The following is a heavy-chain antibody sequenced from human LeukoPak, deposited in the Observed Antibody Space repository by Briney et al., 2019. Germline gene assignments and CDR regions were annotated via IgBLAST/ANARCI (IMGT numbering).Heavy chain of an antibody. D-gene: IGHD4-17*01. CDR1: GGTFSSYA. CDR2: IIPIFGTA. CDR3: ASYYGDYYLLDY. J-gene: IGHJ4*02. V-gene: IGHV1-69*05. Sequence: SVKVSCTASGGTFSSYAISWVRQAPGQGLESMGRIIPIFGTANYAQKFQGIVTITTDESTSTDYTELSSLRSEDTAVYYCASYYGDYYLLDYWGQGTLVTVSS.